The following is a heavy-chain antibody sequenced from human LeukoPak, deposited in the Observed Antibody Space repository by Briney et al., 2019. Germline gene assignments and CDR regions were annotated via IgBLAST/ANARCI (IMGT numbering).Heavy chain of an antibody. CDR1: GGSISSGSYY. Sequence: PSETLSLTCTVSGGSISSGSYYWSWIRQPAGKGLEWIGRIYTSGSTNYNPSLKSRVTISVDTSKNQFSLKLSSVTAADTAVYYCAISYVPGFDYWGQGTLVTVSS. V-gene: IGHV4-61*02. J-gene: IGHJ4*02. CDR3: AISYVPGFDY. D-gene: IGHD1-14*01. CDR2: IYTSGST.